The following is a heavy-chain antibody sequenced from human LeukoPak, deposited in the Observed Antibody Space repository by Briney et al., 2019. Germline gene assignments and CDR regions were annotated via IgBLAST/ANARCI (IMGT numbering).Heavy chain of an antibody. J-gene: IGHJ3*02. CDR2: FYPEDGEK. Sequence: GASVKVSCKVFGYTLSELLIQWVRQAPRKGGEWVGGFYPEDGEKQYAQKFQGRVTMTEGTSPDSAYMEVNGRRREDTAVYYCATRTTGTTGTLDIWGEGAIVTVSP. CDR1: GYTLSELL. V-gene: IGHV1-24*01. D-gene: IGHD1-1*01. CDR3: ATRTTGTTGTLDI.